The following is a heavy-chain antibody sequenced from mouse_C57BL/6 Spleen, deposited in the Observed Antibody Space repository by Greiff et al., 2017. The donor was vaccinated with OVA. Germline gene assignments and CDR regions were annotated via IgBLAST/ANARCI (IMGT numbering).Heavy chain of an antibody. Sequence: VQLQQPGAELVRPGTSVKLSCKASGYTFTSYWMHWVKQRPGQGLEWIGVIDPSDSYTNYNQKFKGKATLTVDTSSSTAYMQLSSLTSEDSAVYYCARVSSSYWYFDVWGTGTTVTVSS. D-gene: IGHD1-1*01. CDR2: IDPSDSYT. V-gene: IGHV1-59*01. J-gene: IGHJ1*03. CDR1: GYTFTSYW. CDR3: ARVSSSYWYFDV.